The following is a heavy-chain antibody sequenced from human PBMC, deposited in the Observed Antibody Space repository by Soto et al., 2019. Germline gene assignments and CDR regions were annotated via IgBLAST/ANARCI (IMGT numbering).Heavy chain of an antibody. J-gene: IGHJ5*01. Sequence: QVQLQESGPGLVKPSETLSLTCTVSGGSISSYYWSWIRQPPGKGLEWIGFIFYSGSTSYNPSLKSRVTMSIDTAEYQFSLNLNSVPAADTAVYYCASLIGDPVLSFDSWGQGTLVAVSS. V-gene: IGHV4-59*01. CDR1: GGSISSYY. CDR3: ASLIGDPVLSFDS. CDR2: IFYSGST. D-gene: IGHD3-10*01.